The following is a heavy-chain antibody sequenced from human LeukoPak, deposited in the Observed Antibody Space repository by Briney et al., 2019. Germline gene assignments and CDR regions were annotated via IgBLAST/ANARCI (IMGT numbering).Heavy chain of an antibody. Sequence: GGSLRLSCAASGFTFSSYAMSWVRQAPGKGLEWVSAISGSGGSAYYADSVKGRFTISRDNSKNTLYLQMNSLRAEDTAVYYCAKDLRSSADSKMGAADYWGQGTLVTVSS. CDR2: ISGSGGSA. V-gene: IGHV3-23*01. D-gene: IGHD1-26*01. J-gene: IGHJ4*02. CDR1: GFTFSSYA. CDR3: AKDLRSSADSKMGAADY.